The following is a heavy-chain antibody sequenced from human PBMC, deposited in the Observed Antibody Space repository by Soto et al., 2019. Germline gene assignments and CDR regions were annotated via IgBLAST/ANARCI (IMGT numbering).Heavy chain of an antibody. CDR1: GGSFRGYF. J-gene: IGHJ4*02. D-gene: IGHD4-4*01. CDR3: ARGALLSSGNYGFFDF. Sequence: PSETLSLTCAVYGGSFRGYFWSWLRQPPGEGLEWIGEINHRGLTKYSPSLKSRVTISVDTSKNQFSLNLSSVTAADTAVYYCARGALLSSGNYGFFDFWGQGSLVTVSS. CDR2: INHRGLT. V-gene: IGHV4-34*01.